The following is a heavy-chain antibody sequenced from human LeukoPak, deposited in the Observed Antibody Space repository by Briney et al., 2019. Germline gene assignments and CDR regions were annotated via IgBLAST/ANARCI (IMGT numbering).Heavy chain of an antibody. J-gene: IGHJ4*02. V-gene: IGHV4-39*01. CDR1: GGSISSYY. CDR3: ARQKYYYGSGSYESLFDY. CDR2: IYYSGST. Sequence: SETLSLTCTVSGGSISSYYWGWIRQPPGKGLEWIGSIYYSGSTYYNPSLKSRVTISVDTSKNQFSLKLSSVTAADTAVYYCARQKYYYGSGSYESLFDYWGQGTLVTVSS. D-gene: IGHD3-10*01.